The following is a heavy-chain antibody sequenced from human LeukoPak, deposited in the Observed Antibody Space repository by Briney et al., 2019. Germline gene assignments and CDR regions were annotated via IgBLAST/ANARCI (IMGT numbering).Heavy chain of an antibody. D-gene: IGHD2-15*01. J-gene: IGHJ4*02. CDR1: GGSISSYC. V-gene: IGHV4-4*07. CDR3: ARGLFDCSGGSCYLYYCDY. Sequence: SETLSLTCTVSGGSISSYCWSWIRQPAGKGLEWIGHIYTSGSTNYNPSLKSRVTMSVDTSKNQFSLKLTSVTAADTAVYYCARGLFDCSGGSCYLYYCDYWGQGTLVTVSS. CDR2: IYTSGST.